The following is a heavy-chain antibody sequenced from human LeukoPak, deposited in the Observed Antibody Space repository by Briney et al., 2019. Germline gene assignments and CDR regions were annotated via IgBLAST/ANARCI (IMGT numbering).Heavy chain of an antibody. CDR3: ARRGYDSSGYTDAFDI. D-gene: IGHD3-22*01. CDR1: GYSFTTYW. Sequence: GESLKISCKALGYSFTTYWIAWVRQMPGRGLDWMGIIYPGDSDTTYSPSFQGQVTISVDKSISTAYLQWSSLKASDTAMDYCARRGYDSSGYTDAFDIWGQGTMVTVSS. CDR2: IYPGDSDT. J-gene: IGHJ3*02. V-gene: IGHV5-51*01.